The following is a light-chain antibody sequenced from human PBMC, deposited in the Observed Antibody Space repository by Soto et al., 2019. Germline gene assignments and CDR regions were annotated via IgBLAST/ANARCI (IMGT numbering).Light chain of an antibody. V-gene: IGKV3-20*01. Sequence: EIVLTQSPGTLPLSPGERATLSCRASQSVSSSYLAWYQQKPGQAPRLLIYAASSRATGIPDRFSGSGSGTDFTLTISRLEAEDFAVYSCQQYGSFPYTFGQGTKLEIK. J-gene: IGKJ2*01. CDR3: QQYGSFPYT. CDR2: AAS. CDR1: QSVSSSY.